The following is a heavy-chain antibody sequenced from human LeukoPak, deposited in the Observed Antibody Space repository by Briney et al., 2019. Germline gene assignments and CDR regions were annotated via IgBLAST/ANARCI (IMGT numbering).Heavy chain of an antibody. CDR1: GYTFTSYY. CDR3: ARDYGDYVALDY. J-gene: IGHJ4*02. V-gene: IGHV1-46*01. D-gene: IGHD4-17*01. CDR2: INPSGGST. Sequence: GASXKVSCKASGYTFTSYYMHWVRQAPGQGLEWMGIINPSGGSTSYAQKFQGRVTMTRDTSTSTVYMELSSLRSEDTAVYYCARDYGDYVALDYWGQGTLVTVSS.